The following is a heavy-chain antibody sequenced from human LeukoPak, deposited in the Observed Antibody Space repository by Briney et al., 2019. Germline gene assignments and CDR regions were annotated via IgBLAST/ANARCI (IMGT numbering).Heavy chain of an antibody. D-gene: IGHD6-13*01. V-gene: IGHV1-69*04. CDR3: CRAAASNWFDP. CDR2: IIPILGIA. J-gene: IGHJ5*02. CDR1: GGTFSSYA. Sequence: ASVKVSCKASGGTFSSYAISWVRQAPGQGLEWMGRIIPILGIANYAQKFQGRVTITADKSTSTAYMELSSLRSEDTAVYYCCRAAASNWFDPWGQGTLVTVSS.